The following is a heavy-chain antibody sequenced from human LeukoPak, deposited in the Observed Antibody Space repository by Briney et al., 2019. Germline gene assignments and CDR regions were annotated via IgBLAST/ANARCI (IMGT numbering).Heavy chain of an antibody. V-gene: IGHV1-24*01. J-gene: IGHJ5*02. D-gene: IGHD2-15*01. CDR1: GYTLTELS. Sequence: GASVKVSCEVSGYTLTELSMHWVRQAPGKGLEWMGGFDPEDGETIYAQKFQGRVTMTEDTSTDTAYMELSSLRSEDTAVYYCATVVVVARGMNWFDPWGQGTLVTVSS. CDR3: ATVVVVARGMNWFDP. CDR2: FDPEDGET.